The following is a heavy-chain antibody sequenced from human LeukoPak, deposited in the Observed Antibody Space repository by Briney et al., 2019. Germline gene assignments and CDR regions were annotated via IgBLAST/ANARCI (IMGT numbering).Heavy chain of an antibody. D-gene: IGHD3-10*01. V-gene: IGHV3-9*01. J-gene: IGHJ4*02. CDR2: ISWNSGSI. Sequence: GGSLRLSCAASGFTFSSYAMSWVRQAPGKGLEWVSGISWNSGSIGYADSVKGRFTISRDNAKNSLYLQMNSLRAEDTALYYCAKDSSRRYGSGSYYRLWGQGTLVTVSS. CDR1: GFTFSSYA. CDR3: AKDSSRRYGSGSYYRL.